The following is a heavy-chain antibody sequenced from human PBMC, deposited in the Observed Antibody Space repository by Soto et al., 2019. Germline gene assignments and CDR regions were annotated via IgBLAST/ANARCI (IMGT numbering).Heavy chain of an antibody. CDR2: IWYDGSNK. CDR3: ARSWIPNSGSYNFDN. Sequence: QVQLVESGGGEVQPGRSLRLSCAASGFTFSSYGMHWVRQAPGKGLEWVAVIWYDGSNKYYADSVKGRFTISRDNSKNTLYLQMNSLRAEDTAVYYYARSWIPNSGSYNFDNWGQGTLVIVSS. J-gene: IGHJ4*02. CDR1: GFTFSSYG. V-gene: IGHV3-33*01. D-gene: IGHD1-26*01.